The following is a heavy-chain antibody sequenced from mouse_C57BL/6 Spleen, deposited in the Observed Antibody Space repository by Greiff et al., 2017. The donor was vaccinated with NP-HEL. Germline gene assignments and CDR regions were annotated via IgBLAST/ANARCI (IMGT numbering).Heavy chain of an antibody. CDR3: ARTLHYYGSSHCDY. CDR1: GFSLTSYG. V-gene: IGHV2-2*01. J-gene: IGHJ2*01. Sequence: QVQLKESGPGLVQPSQSLSITCTVSGFSLTSYGVHWVRQSPGKGLEWLGVIWSGGSTDYNAAFISRLSISKDNSKSQVFFKMNSLQADDTAIYYCARTLHYYGSSHCDYWGQGTTLTVSS. CDR2: IWSGGST. D-gene: IGHD1-1*01.